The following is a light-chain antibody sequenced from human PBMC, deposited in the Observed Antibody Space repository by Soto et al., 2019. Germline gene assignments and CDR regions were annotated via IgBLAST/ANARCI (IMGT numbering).Light chain of an antibody. J-gene: IGLJ2*01. CDR2: SNN. CDR3: ATWDDSLNGRV. CDR1: SSNIGSNT. V-gene: IGLV1-44*01. Sequence: QSVLTQPPSAFGTPVQRVTISCSGSSSNIGSNTVNWYQQLPGTAPKLLIYSNNQRPSGVPDRFSGSKSGTSASLAISGLHSEDEADYYCATWDDSLNGRVFGGGTKLTVL.